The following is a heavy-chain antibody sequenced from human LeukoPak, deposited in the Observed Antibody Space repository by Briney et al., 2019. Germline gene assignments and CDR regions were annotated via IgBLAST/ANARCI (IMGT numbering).Heavy chain of an antibody. Sequence: VASVKVSCKASGGTFSSYAISWVRQAPGQGLEWMGRIIPILGIANYAQKFQGRVTITADKSTSTAYMELSSLRSEDTAVYYCARGVRAYSGYGDYDYWGQGTLVTVSS. J-gene: IGHJ4*02. V-gene: IGHV1-69*04. D-gene: IGHD5-12*01. CDR2: IIPILGIA. CDR1: GGTFSSYA. CDR3: ARGVRAYSGYGDYDY.